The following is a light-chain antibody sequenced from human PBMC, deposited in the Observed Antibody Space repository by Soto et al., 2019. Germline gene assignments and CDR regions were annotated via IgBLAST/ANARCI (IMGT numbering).Light chain of an antibody. CDR2: AAS. J-gene: IGKJ4*01. CDR1: QGISNY. V-gene: IGKV1-17*03. Sequence: DIQMTQSPSAMSASVGDRVTITCRASQGISNYLVWFQQKTGKVPKRLIYAASSLQSGVSSRFSSSGSGTEFTLTISSLQPEDFATYYCLQHNSYPLTCGGGTKVEIK. CDR3: LQHNSYPLT.